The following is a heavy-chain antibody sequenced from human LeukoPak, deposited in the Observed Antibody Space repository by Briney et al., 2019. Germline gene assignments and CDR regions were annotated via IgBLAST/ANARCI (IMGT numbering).Heavy chain of an antibody. D-gene: IGHD6-19*01. CDR1: GYTLTELS. CDR2: FDPEDGET. CDR3: ATGVESSGWPLGDY. J-gene: IGHJ4*02. V-gene: IGHV1-24*01. Sequence: GASVKVSCKVSGYTLTELSMHWVRQAPGKGLEWMGGFDPEDGETIYAQKFQGRVTMTEDTSTDTAYMELSSLRSEDTAVYYCATGVESSGWPLGDYWGQGTLVTVPS.